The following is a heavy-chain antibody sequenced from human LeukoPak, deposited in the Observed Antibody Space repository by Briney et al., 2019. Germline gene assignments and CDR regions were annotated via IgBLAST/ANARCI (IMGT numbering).Heavy chain of an antibody. D-gene: IGHD6-6*01. Sequence: GESLKISCKGSGYSFTSYWIGWVRQMPGKGLEWMGIIYPGDSDTRYSPSFQGQVTISADKSISTAYLQWSSLKASDTAMYFCVVRREYSTDYFDYWGQGTLVTVSS. J-gene: IGHJ4*02. CDR1: GYSFTSYW. V-gene: IGHV5-51*01. CDR3: VVRREYSTDYFDY. CDR2: IYPGDSDT.